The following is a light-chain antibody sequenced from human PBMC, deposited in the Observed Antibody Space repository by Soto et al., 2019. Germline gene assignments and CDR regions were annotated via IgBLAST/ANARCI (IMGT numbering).Light chain of an antibody. CDR3: QQYNDWRT. V-gene: IGKV3-15*01. CDR2: GAS. Sequence: EIVMTQSPATLSVSPGERATLSCRASQSVSSNLAWYQQKPGQAPRLLIYGASTRATGVPARFSGSGSGTEFTLTISGLQSEDFAVYYCQQYNDWRTFGQGTKLEIK. J-gene: IGKJ2*01. CDR1: QSVSSN.